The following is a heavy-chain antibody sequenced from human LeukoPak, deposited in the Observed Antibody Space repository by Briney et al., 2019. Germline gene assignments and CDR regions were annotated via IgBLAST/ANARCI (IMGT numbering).Heavy chain of an antibody. V-gene: IGHV4-59*08. Sequence: SETLSLTCTVSGGPISIYYWSWIRQPPGKGLEWIGYIYDSGSSSYNPSLKSRVTISVDTSQNQFSLRLSSVTAADTAVYYCARHSSYYDSSGYYFFDNWGQGTLVTVSS. CDR2: IYDSGSS. CDR1: GGPISIYY. CDR3: ARHSSYYDSSGYYFFDN. D-gene: IGHD3-22*01. J-gene: IGHJ4*02.